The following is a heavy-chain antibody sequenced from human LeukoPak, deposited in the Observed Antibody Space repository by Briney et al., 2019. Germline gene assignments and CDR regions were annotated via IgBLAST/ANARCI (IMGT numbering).Heavy chain of an antibody. CDR3: ARGMRMVRGGTYYYGMDV. CDR2: ISHNGVGT. V-gene: IGHV3-64*01. J-gene: IGHJ6*02. Sequence: PGGSLRLSCAASGFTFSSYAMHWVRQAPGKGLEYVSAISHNGVGTYYANSVKDRFTISRDNSKNTLYLQMGSLRAEDLAVYYCARGMRMVRGGTYYYGMDVWGQGTTVTVSS. D-gene: IGHD3-10*01. CDR1: GFTFSSYA.